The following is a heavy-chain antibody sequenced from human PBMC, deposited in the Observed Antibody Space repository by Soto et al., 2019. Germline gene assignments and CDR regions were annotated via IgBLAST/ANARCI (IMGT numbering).Heavy chain of an antibody. V-gene: IGHV3-33*01. D-gene: IGHD2-15*01. CDR1: GFTFRRYG. CDR3: AREGWCSGGSCFSLDY. Sequence: QVQLVESGGGVVQPGRSLRLSCAASGFTFRRYGMHWVRQAPGKGLERVAVIWYDGSNQYYADSVKGRFTISRDNSKNTLYLQMNSVRAEDTAVYYCAREGWCSGGSCFSLDYWGQGTLVTVSS. J-gene: IGHJ4*02. CDR2: IWYDGSNQ.